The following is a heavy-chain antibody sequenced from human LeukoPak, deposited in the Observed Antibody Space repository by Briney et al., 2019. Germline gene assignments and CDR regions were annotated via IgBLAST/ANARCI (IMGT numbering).Heavy chain of an antibody. D-gene: IGHD5-24*01. CDR2: IWYDGSKT. J-gene: IGHJ3*02. CDR1: GFTSSSYG. CDR3: TRENGGDGYRGGTFDI. V-gene: IGHV3-33*01. Sequence: PGGSLRLSCAASGFTSSSYGMNWVRQAPGKGLGWVSVIWYDGSKTDYIDSVKGRFTISRDNFKNTVTLRMDSLRAEDTAVYYCTRENGGDGYRGGTFDIWGQGTMVTVSS.